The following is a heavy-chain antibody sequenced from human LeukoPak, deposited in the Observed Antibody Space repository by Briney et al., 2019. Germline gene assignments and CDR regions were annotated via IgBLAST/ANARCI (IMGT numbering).Heavy chain of an antibody. V-gene: IGHV4-4*07. D-gene: IGHD3-16*01. Sequence: SETLSLTCTVSGASISSYYWSWIRQPAGQGLEWIGRIRASGSSNYNPSLKSRVRLSVDTSKNQFSLELTSVTAENTAVYYCARYERLSWFDPWGQGALVTVSS. CDR1: GASISSYY. CDR2: IRASGSS. J-gene: IGHJ5*02. CDR3: ARYERLSWFDP.